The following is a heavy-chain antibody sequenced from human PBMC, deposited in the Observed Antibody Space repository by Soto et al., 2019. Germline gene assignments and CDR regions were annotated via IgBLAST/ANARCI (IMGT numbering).Heavy chain of an antibody. J-gene: IGHJ6*02. D-gene: IGHD1-26*01. CDR1: GFTVSSYE. V-gene: IGHV3-48*03. CDR3: ARRGGWELLSPLYYYYYYGMDV. CDR2: ISSSGSTI. Sequence: RRLSCAASGFTVSSYEMNWVRQAPGKGLEWVSYISSSGSTIYYADSVKGRFTISRDNAKNSLYLQMNSLRAEDTAVYYCARRGGWELLSPLYYYYYYGMDVWGQGTTVTVSS.